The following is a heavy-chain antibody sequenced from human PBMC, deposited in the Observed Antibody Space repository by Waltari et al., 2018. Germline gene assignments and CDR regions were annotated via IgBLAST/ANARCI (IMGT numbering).Heavy chain of an antibody. CDR1: GFTFSSYG. V-gene: IGHV3-33*01. J-gene: IGHJ4*02. CDR3: ARDLYYYDSSGYPDY. D-gene: IGHD3-22*01. Sequence: QVQLVESGGGVVQPGRSLRLSCAASGFTFSSYGMHWVRQAPGKGVEWVAVIWYDGSNKYYADSVKGRFTISRDNSKNTLYLQMNSLRAEDTAVYYCARDLYYYDSSGYPDYWGQGTLVTVSS. CDR2: IWYDGSNK.